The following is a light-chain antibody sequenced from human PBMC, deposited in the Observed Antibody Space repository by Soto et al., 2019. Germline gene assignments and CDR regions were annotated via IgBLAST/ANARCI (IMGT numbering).Light chain of an antibody. J-gene: IGLJ1*01. V-gene: IGLV1-47*01. CDR1: GSNIGSNY. CDR2: RNT. CDR3: GAWDDSVNGHV. Sequence: QCVLTQPPSVSGTPGQRVTISCSGGGSNIGSNYVYWYHQLPGTAPKLLLYRNTQRPSGVPDRIFGSKSGTSASLAISGLRSEDEGDYYCGAWDDSVNGHVLGTGTKLTVL.